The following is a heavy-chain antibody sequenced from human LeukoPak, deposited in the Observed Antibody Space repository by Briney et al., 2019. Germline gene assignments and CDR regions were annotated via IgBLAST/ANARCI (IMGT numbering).Heavy chain of an antibody. V-gene: IGHV3-23*01. Sequence: GGSLRLSCAASGFTFSSYAMSWVRQAPGKGLEWVSAISGSGGSTYYADSVKGRFTISRDNSKNTLYLQMNSLRAEDTAVYYCAKDLTHTRIVGATYWGPGTLVTVSS. CDR1: GFTFSSYA. J-gene: IGHJ4*02. CDR3: AKDLTHTRIVGATY. CDR2: ISGSGGST. D-gene: IGHD1-26*01.